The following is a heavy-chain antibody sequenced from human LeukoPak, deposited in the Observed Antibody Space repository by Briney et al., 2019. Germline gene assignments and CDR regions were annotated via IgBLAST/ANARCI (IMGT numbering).Heavy chain of an antibody. CDR3: IRDFRSADL. CDR2: IYVDGRTT. V-gene: IGHV3-74*01. J-gene: IGHJ5*02. Sequence: GSLRLSCVASGFTFSNYWMHWVRQTPGKGLVWVSRIYVDGRTTNYADSVKGRFTISRDNAKNTVYLEMNSLSVEDTATYYCIRDFRSADLWGQGTLVTVTS. CDR1: GFTFSNYW.